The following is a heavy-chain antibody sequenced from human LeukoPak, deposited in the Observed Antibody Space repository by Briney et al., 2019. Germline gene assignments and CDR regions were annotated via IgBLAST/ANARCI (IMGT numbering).Heavy chain of an antibody. V-gene: IGHV3-7*01. CDR2: IKQDGSEK. CDR1: GFTFSSYW. CDR3: ARALTYYYDSSGFCFDY. Sequence: GGSLRLSCAASGFTFSSYWMSWVRQAPGKGLEWVANIKQDGSEKYYVDSVKGRFTISRDNAKNSLHLQMNSLRAEDTAVYYCARALTYYYDSSGFCFDYWGQGTLVTVSS. J-gene: IGHJ4*02. D-gene: IGHD3-22*01.